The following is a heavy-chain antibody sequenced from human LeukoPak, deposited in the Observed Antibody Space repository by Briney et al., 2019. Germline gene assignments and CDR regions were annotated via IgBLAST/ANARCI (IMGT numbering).Heavy chain of an antibody. CDR2: IYHSGST. J-gene: IGHJ3*02. CDR1: GGSISSSNW. V-gene: IGHV4-4*02. CDR3: ARGDYYGSGSYFAFDI. Sequence: SGTLSLTCAVSGGSISSSNWWSWVRQPPGKGLEWIGEIYHSGSTYYNPSLKSRVTISVDRSKNQFSLKLSSVTAADTAVYYCARGDYYGSGSYFAFDIWGQGTMVTVSS. D-gene: IGHD3-10*01.